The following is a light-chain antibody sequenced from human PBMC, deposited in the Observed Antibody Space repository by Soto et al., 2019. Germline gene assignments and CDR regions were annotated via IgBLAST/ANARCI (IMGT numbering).Light chain of an antibody. J-gene: IGLJ1*01. Sequence: QSVLTQPPSVSAAPGQEVTISCSGSSSNIGGNSVSWYQQLPGTAPKLLIYDDNKRPSGIPDRFSGSKSGTSATPGITGFQTGDEADYYCGSWDSSLSAYVFGTGTKVTVL. CDR2: DDN. V-gene: IGLV1-51*01. CDR3: GSWDSSLSAYV. CDR1: SSNIGGNS.